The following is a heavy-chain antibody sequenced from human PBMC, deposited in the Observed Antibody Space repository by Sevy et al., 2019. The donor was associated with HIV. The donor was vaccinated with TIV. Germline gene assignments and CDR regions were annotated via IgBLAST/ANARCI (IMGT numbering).Heavy chain of an antibody. Sequence: ASVKVSCKASGYTFTSYGISWVRQAPGQGLEWMGWISAYNGNTNYAQKLQGRVTMTTDTSTSTAYMELRSLRSDDTAVYYCARAAYCSGGSCYSFGFDPWGQGTLVTVSS. CDR3: ARAAYCSGGSCYSFGFDP. J-gene: IGHJ5*02. CDR2: ISAYNGNT. V-gene: IGHV1-18*01. CDR1: GYTFTSYG. D-gene: IGHD2-15*01.